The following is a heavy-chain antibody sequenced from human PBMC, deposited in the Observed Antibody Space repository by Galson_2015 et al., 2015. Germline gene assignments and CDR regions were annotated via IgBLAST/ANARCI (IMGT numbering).Heavy chain of an antibody. Sequence: CAISGDSVPSNSAGWHWIRQSPSRGLEWLGRTYYRSKWYNDYAVPVKSRITINPDTSKNQFSLQLNSVTPEDTAVYYCARVGDYGDLNFDYWGRGTLVTVSS. V-gene: IGHV6-1*01. D-gene: IGHD4-17*01. CDR2: TYYRSKWYN. CDR3: ARVGDYGDLNFDY. CDR1: GDSVPSNSAG. J-gene: IGHJ4*02.